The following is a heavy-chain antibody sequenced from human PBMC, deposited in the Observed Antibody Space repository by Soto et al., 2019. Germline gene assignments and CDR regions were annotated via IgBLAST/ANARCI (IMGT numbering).Heavy chain of an antibody. CDR3: ARAMTTVTTVYFDY. Sequence: ASVKVSCKASGYTFTSYGISWVRQAPGQGLEWMGWISAYNGNTNYAQKLQGRVTMTTDTSTSTAYMELRNLRSDDTAVYYCARAMTTVTTVYFDYWGQGTLVTVSS. D-gene: IGHD4-17*01. V-gene: IGHV1-18*01. CDR1: GYTFTSYG. J-gene: IGHJ4*02. CDR2: ISAYNGNT.